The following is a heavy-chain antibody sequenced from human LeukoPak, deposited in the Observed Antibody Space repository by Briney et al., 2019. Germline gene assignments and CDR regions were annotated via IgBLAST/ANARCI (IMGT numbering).Heavy chain of an antibody. D-gene: IGHD6-13*01. CDR1: GFTFSSNT. V-gene: IGHV3-23*01. CDR2: IDGSDVTT. CDR3: TKRTPEYSSSWCLDY. Sequence: GGSLRLSCAASGFTFSSNTMSWVRQAPGKGLAWVSAIDGSDVTTFYADSVKGRFTISRDNSKNTLFLQMNSLRAEDTAVYYCTKRTPEYSSSWCLDYWGRGTLVTVSS. J-gene: IGHJ4*02.